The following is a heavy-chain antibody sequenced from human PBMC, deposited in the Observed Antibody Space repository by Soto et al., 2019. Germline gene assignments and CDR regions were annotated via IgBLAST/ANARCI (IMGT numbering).Heavy chain of an antibody. V-gene: IGHV1-69*06. J-gene: IGHJ5*02. Sequence: GASVKVSCKASGGTFGSDAITRVRQAPGQGLEWGLSISPIFGTTNDAQNLQDRVTITADKSTLTSYMELHSLTSDDTALYYCARDRTDSGYYTNWLDPWGQGTQVTVSS. CDR1: GGTFGSDA. CDR3: ARDRTDSGYYTNWLDP. D-gene: IGHD3-22*01. CDR2: ISPIFGTT.